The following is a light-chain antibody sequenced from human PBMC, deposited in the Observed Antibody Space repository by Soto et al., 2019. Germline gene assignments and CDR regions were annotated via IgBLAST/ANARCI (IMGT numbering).Light chain of an antibody. CDR1: NIGSKS. CDR2: SDP. Sequence: SYELTQPPSVSVAPGKTARISCGGNNIGSKSVHWYQRKPGQAPVLVIYSDPDLPSGIPERFSGSNSGNTATLTISRVEAGDEADYYCQVWDSSSAHVVFGGATKLTVL. J-gene: IGLJ2*01. CDR3: QVWDSSSAHVV. V-gene: IGLV3-21*04.